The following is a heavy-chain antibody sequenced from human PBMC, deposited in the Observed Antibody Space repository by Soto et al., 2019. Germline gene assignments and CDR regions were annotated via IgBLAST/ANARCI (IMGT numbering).Heavy chain of an antibody. CDR2: ISGSGGRT. Sequence: EVQLLESGGVLVQPGGSLRLSCAASGFTFSTYAMTWVRQAPGKGLEWVSSISGSGGRTYYADSVKGRFTIPRDNSKNTLYLQTTSLRAEDTAVYYCAKAGDYHGSESYFPLDYWGQGTLVPVSS. D-gene: IGHD3-10*01. CDR3: AKAGDYHGSESYFPLDY. J-gene: IGHJ4*02. V-gene: IGHV3-23*01. CDR1: GFTFSTYA.